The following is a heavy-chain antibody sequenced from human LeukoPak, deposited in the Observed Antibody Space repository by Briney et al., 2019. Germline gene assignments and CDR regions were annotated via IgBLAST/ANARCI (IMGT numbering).Heavy chain of an antibody. CDR3: ARDLGGPAFYYYYMDV. V-gene: IGHV4-39*07. CDR1: GGSISSSSYY. J-gene: IGHJ6*03. Sequence: PSETLSLTCTVSGGSISSSSYYWGWIRQPPGKGLEWIGSIYYSGSTYYNPSLKSRVTISVDTSKNQFSLKLSSVTAADTAVYYCARDLGGPAFYYYYMDVWGKGTTVTVSS. CDR2: IYYSGST. D-gene: IGHD3-16*01.